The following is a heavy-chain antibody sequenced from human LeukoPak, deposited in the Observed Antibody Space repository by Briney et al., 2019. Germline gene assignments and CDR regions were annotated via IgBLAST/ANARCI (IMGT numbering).Heavy chain of an antibody. CDR3: AREGQAWLVVYYFDY. Sequence: SVKVSCKASVYIFTGYYMHWVRQAPGRGVEGMGLINSNSGGTNYAQTFQGRVTMTRDTSISTAYMELSRLRADDTAVYYCAREGQAWLVVYYFDYWGQRTLVTVSS. CDR2: INSNSGGT. V-gene: IGHV1-2*02. D-gene: IGHD2-15*01. J-gene: IGHJ4*02. CDR1: VYIFTGYY.